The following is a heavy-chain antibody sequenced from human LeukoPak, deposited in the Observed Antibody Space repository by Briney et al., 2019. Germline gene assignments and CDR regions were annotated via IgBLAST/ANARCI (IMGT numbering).Heavy chain of an antibody. J-gene: IGHJ4*02. D-gene: IGHD3-10*01. CDR1: GFTFSSYS. CDR2: ISSSSSYI. CDR3: AKDNTQWFGELHGGYFDY. V-gene: IGHV3-21*01. Sequence: GGSLRLSCAASGFTFSSYSMNWVRQAPGKGLEWVSSISSSSSYIYYADSVKGRFTISRDNSKNTLYLQMNSLRAEDTAVYYCAKDNTQWFGELHGGYFDYWGQGTLVTVSS.